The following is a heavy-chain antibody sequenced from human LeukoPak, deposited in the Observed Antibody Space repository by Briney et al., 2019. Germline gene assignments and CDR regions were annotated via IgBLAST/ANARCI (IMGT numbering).Heavy chain of an antibody. D-gene: IGHD5-18*01. J-gene: IGHJ4*02. CDR1: GLTFSSYW. CDR3: TTDDRGYSYAPRY. CDR2: IKQDGSEK. V-gene: IGHV3-7*05. Sequence: GGSLRLSCAASGLTFSSYWITWVRQAPGKGLEWVANIKQDGSEKYYVDSVKGRFTISRDNAKNSLYLQMNSLRAEDTALYYCTTDDRGYSYAPRYWGQGTLVTVSS.